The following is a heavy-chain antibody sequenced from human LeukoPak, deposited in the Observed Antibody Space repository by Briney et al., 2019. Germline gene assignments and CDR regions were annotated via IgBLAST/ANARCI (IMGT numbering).Heavy chain of an antibody. CDR2: IYYSGST. CDR3: ARVGGFRDGYNAFDY. D-gene: IGHD5-24*01. Sequence: SSETLSLTCTVSGGSISNYYWSWIRQPPGKGLEWTGYIYYSGSTNYNPSLKSRVTISVDTSKNQFSLKLNSVTAADTAVYYCARVGGFRDGYNAFDYWGQGTLVTVSS. CDR1: GGSISNYY. V-gene: IGHV4-59*01. J-gene: IGHJ4*02.